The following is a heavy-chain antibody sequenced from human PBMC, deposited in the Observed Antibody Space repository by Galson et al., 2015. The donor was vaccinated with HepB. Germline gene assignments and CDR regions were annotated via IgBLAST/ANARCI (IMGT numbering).Heavy chain of an antibody. CDR3: ARGLLAAPSVLNY. J-gene: IGHJ4*02. CDR1: GGFFSGYY. D-gene: IGHD6-6*01. Sequence: ATLSLTCAVYGGFFSGYYWTWIRQPPGKGLEWIGEINQSGSTNYNPSLKGRVTISVDTSKKQFSLKLRSVTAADTALYYCARGLLAAPSVLNYWGQGTLVTVSS. CDR2: INQSGST. V-gene: IGHV4-34*01.